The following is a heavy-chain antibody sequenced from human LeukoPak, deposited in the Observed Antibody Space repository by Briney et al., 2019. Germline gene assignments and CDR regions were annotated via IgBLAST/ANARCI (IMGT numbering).Heavy chain of an antibody. V-gene: IGHV3-23*01. CDR3: SRLIIARTPYYFDF. D-gene: IGHD2/OR15-2a*01. J-gene: IGHJ4*02. CDR2: INYSGGRT. Sequence: GGSLRLSCAASGFTFSSNAMSWVSQAPRKGMEWVSGINYSGGRTYYADSVKGRFTICRDNSKDTLYLQMNNLRAEDTAVYYCSRLIIARTPYYFDFWGQGTLVTVSS. CDR1: GFTFSSNA.